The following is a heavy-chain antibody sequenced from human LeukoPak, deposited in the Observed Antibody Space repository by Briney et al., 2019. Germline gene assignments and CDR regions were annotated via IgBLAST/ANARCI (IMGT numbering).Heavy chain of an antibody. J-gene: IGHJ5*02. CDR1: GGSISSSNR. D-gene: IGHD6-13*01. CDR3: AFRIAAARYNWFDP. V-gene: IGHV4-4*02. Sequence: SETLSLTCAVSGGSISSSNRWSWVRQPPGKGLEWIGEIYHSGSTNYNPSLKSRVTISVDKSKNQFSLKLSSVTAADTAVYYCAFRIAAARYNWFDPWGQGTLVTVSS. CDR2: IYHSGST.